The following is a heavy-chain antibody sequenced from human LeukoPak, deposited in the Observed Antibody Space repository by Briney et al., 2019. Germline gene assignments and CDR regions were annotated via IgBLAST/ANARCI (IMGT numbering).Heavy chain of an antibody. Sequence: PGGSLRLSCAASGFSFSSYAMSWVRQAPGKGLEWVSSFSGSGGSTYYADSVKGQFTISRDNAKNSLYLQMNSLRAEDTAVYYCARTRGELERRRAAFDIWGQGTMVTVSS. J-gene: IGHJ3*02. CDR3: ARTRGELERRRAAFDI. D-gene: IGHD1-1*01. CDR2: FSGSGGST. V-gene: IGHV3-23*01. CDR1: GFSFSSYA.